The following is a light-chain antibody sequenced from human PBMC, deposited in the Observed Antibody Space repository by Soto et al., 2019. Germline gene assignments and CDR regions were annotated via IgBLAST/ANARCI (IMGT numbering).Light chain of an antibody. J-gene: IGLJ1*01. V-gene: IGLV2-8*01. CDR3: NSQTSSGIRV. CDR2: EVT. Sequence: QSALTQPPSASGSPGQSVTISCTGTSSDVGGYNYVSWYQQHPGKAPKLMIYEVTKRPSGVPDRFSGSKSGNTASLTISGLQAEDEADYYCNSQTSSGIRVFGTGTKV. CDR1: SSDVGGYNY.